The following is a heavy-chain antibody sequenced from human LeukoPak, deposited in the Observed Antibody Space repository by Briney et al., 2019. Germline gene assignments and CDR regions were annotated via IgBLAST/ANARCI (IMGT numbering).Heavy chain of an antibody. D-gene: IGHD3-10*02. CDR2: IKSKTDGGTT. J-gene: IGHJ4*02. CDR1: GFTFSNAW. CDR3: STDYVVY. V-gene: IGHV3-15*01. Sequence: GGSLRLSCVASGFTFSNAWMGWVRQAPGKGLEWVGRIKSKTDGGTTDYAAPVKGRFTISRDDSNSKLYLQMNSLKTEDTAVYYYSTDYVVYWGQGTLVTVSS.